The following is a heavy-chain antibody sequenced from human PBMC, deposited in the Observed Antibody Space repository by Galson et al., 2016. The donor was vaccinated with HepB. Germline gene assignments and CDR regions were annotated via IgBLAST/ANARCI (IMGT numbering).Heavy chain of an antibody. D-gene: IGHD3-22*01. CDR1: GFTFSSYA. Sequence: SLRLSCAASGFTFSSYAMSWVRQAPGEGLEWISGISGSGGSTFYADSVKGRFTISRDKSKNTLYLQMNSLRADDTAVYHCAKPPWYDSSGYYYFDYWGQGTLVTVSS. CDR2: ISGSGGST. CDR3: AKPPWYDSSGYYYFDY. J-gene: IGHJ4*02. V-gene: IGHV3-23*01.